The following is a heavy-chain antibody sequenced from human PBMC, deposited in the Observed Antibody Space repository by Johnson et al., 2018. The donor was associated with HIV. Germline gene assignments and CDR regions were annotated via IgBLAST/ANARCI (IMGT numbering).Heavy chain of an antibody. J-gene: IGHJ3*02. Sequence: VQLVESGGGLVQPGGSLRLSCAISGFTFSTYDMHWVRQATGKGLEWVSGIGTVGDTYYPGSVKGRFTISRENAKNSLYLQMNSLRAEDTAVYYCAKDIGGLDAFDIWGQGTMVTVSS. CDR2: IGTVGDT. CDR3: AKDIGGLDAFDI. V-gene: IGHV3-13*01. CDR1: GFTFSTYD. D-gene: IGHD4-23*01.